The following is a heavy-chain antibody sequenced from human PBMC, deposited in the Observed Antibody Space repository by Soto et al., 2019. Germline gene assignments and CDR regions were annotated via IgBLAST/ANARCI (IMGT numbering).Heavy chain of an antibody. Sequence: QVQLQESGPGLVKPSQTLSLTCTVSGGSISSGGYYWSWIRQHPGKGLEWIGYIYYSGSTYYNPSSKRRVTISVDTSKNQFSLKLSSVTAADPAVYYCARAFGSSWYRGYAFDIWGQGTMVTVSS. CDR3: ARAFGSSWYRGYAFDI. CDR1: GGSISSGGYY. CDR2: IYYSGST. D-gene: IGHD6-13*01. V-gene: IGHV4-31*03. J-gene: IGHJ3*02.